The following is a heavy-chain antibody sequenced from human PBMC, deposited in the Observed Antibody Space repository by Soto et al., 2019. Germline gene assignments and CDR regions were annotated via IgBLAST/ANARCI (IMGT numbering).Heavy chain of an antibody. Sequence: SETLSLTCTVSGGSISSSSYYWGWIRQPPGKGLEWIGSIYYSGSTYYNPSLKSRVTISVDTSKNQFSMKLSYVTAADTAVYYCARIEGDSSRWYHFDYWGQGTLVTVSS. D-gene: IGHD6-13*01. CDR2: IYYSGST. V-gene: IGHV4-39*01. CDR3: ARIEGDSSRWYHFDY. CDR1: GGSISSSSYY. J-gene: IGHJ4*02.